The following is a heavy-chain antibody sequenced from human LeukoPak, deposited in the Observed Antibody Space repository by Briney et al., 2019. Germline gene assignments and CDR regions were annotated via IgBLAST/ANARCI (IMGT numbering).Heavy chain of an antibody. D-gene: IGHD5-12*01. CDR1: GGSFSGYY. J-gene: IGHJ4*02. Sequence: SETLSLTCAVYGGSFSGYYWSWIRQPPGKGLEWIGEINHSGSTNYNPSLKSRVTISVDTSKNQFSLKLSSVTAADTAVYYCASITWGYSGYDYGLLGYFDYWGQGTLVTVSS. CDR3: ASITWGYSGYDYGLLGYFDY. V-gene: IGHV4-34*01. CDR2: INHSGST.